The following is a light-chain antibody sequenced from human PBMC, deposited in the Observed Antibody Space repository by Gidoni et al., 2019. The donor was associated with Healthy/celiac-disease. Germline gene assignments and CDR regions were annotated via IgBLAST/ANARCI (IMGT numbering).Light chain of an antibody. CDR2: DAS. CDR1: QSVSSY. V-gene: IGKV3-11*01. J-gene: IGKJ5*01. Sequence: EIVLTQSPATLSLSPGERATLSCRASQSVSSYLAWYQQKTGQAPRLLIYDASNRATGIPARFSGSGSGTDFTLTISSLEPEDFAVYCCQQRSNWPPVTFGQGTRLEIK. CDR3: QQRSNWPPVT.